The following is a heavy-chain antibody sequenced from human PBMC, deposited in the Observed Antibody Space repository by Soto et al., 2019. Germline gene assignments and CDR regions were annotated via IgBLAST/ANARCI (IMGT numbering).Heavy chain of an antibody. Sequence: GALRLSCVASGFRFGSYALTWVRQAPGKGLEWVSTISGSDGKRFYADAVKGRFSISRDISQSTLYLQMTSLRDDDTAIYYCLRRSYLYDWGQGTRVTVSS. D-gene: IGHD3-16*02. J-gene: IGHJ4*02. CDR2: ISGSDGKR. CDR1: GFRFGSYA. V-gene: IGHV3-23*01. CDR3: LRRSYLYD.